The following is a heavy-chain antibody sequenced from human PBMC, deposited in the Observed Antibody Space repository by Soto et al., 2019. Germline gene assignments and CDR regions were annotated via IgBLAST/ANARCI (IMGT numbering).Heavy chain of an antibody. J-gene: IGHJ6*02. Sequence: QVHLVQSGAEVKKPGSSVKVSCKASGYTVTSYGISWARQAPGQGHEWMGRSSAYNGNTNYAQKLQGRVTMITDTSTSTAYLALRRLRADDTALYYCASHYFDDYGLDNTNYDGMDGWGPGTTVSVSS. D-gene: IGHD3-10*01. CDR1: GYTVTSYG. CDR3: ASHYFDDYGLDNTNYDGMDG. V-gene: IGHV1-18*01. CDR2: SSAYNGNT.